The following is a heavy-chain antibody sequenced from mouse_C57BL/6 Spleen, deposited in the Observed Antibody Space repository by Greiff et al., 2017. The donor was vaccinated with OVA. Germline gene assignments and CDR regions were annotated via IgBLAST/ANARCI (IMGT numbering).Heavy chain of an antibody. Sequence: GGGLVQPKGSLKLSCAASGFSFNTYAMNWVRQAPGKGLEWVARIRSKSNNYATYYADSVKDRFTISRDDSESMLYLQMNNLKTEDTAMYYCVSHLYYYAMDYWGQGTSVTVSS. CDR3: VSHLYYYAMDY. J-gene: IGHJ4*01. V-gene: IGHV10-1*01. CDR1: GFSFNTYA. CDR2: IRSKSNNYAT.